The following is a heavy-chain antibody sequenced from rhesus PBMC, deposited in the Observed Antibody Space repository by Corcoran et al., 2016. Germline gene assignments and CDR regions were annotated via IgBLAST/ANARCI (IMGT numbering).Heavy chain of an antibody. J-gene: IGHJ4*01. D-gene: IGHD7-45*01. Sequence: QLQLQESGPGLVKPSETLSLTCAVSGGSISSSYWSWIRQAPGKGLEWIGYIYGSGNRTHSNPLPRRRVTLSVNTSKYQLSLNLSSVTAADTAVYYCARKANWGYYFDYWGQGVLVTVSS. V-gene: IGHV4-169*01. CDR3: ARKANWGYYFDY. CDR1: GGSISSSY. CDR2: IYGSGNRT.